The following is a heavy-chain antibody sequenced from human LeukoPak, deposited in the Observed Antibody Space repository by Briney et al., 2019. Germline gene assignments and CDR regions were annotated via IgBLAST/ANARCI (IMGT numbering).Heavy chain of an antibody. CDR3: ARDRSSWTIYYYYGMDV. V-gene: IGHV1-2*02. J-gene: IGHJ6*02. CDR1: GYTFTGYY. CDR2: INPNSGGT. Sequence: GASVKVSCTASGYTFTGYYMHWVRQAPGQGLEWMGWINPNSGGTNYAQKFQGRVTMTRDTSISTAYMELSRLRSDDTAVYYCARDRSSWTIYYYYGMDVWGQGTTVTVSS. D-gene: IGHD6-13*01.